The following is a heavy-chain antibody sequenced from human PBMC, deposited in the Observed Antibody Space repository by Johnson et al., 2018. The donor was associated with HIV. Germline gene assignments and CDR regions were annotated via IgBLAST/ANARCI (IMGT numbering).Heavy chain of an antibody. CDR1: GFTFSSYG. D-gene: IGHD6-6*01. V-gene: IGHV3-33*01. CDR2: IWYDGSNK. J-gene: IGHJ3*02. Sequence: QVQLVESGGGVVQPGRSLRLSCAASGFTFSSYGMHWVRQAPGKGLEWVAVIWYDGSNKYYADSVKGRFTISRDNSKNTLYLQMNSLRAEDTAVYYCARSLPYSSSVGFDIWGQGTMVTVSS. CDR3: ARSLPYSSSVGFDI.